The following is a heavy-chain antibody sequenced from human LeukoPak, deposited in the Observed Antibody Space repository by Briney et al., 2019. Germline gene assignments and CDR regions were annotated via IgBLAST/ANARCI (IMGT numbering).Heavy chain of an antibody. J-gene: IGHJ4*02. Sequence: SETLSLTCTVSGGSISSGTYYWSWIRQPAGKGLEWIGRIYTSGTTHYNPSLENRVIISVGTSKNQFSLKLSSVTAADTAVYYCARGVGATRLGYWGQGTLVTVSS. CDR3: ARGVGATRLGY. V-gene: IGHV4-61*02. CDR1: GGSISSGTYY. D-gene: IGHD1-26*01. CDR2: IYTSGTT.